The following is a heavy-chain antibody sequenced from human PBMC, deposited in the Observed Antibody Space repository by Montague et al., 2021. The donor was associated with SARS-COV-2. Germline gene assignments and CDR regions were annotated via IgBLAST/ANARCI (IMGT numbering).Heavy chain of an antibody. CDR3: GRLGDSSSTVDS. Sequence: SETLSLTCTVSGGSIRSSSYYWGWIRQPPGKGLECIGSIYYSGITNYNPSLKSRLTMSLDMSSNQFSLELRSVTAADTAVYYCGRLGDSSSTVDSRGHGTLVTVSS. V-gene: IGHV4-39*07. CDR1: GGSIRSSSYY. J-gene: IGHJ5*01. CDR2: IYYSGIT. D-gene: IGHD6-6*01.